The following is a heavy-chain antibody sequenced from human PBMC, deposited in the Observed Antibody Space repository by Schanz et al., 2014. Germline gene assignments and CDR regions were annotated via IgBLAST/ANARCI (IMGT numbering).Heavy chain of an antibody. D-gene: IGHD6-19*01. CDR3: AKDLISGWSGFGY. CDR2: TYSGGST. CDR1: GFTVSSNY. J-gene: IGHJ4*02. Sequence: EVQLVESGGGLVQPGGSLRLSCAASGFTVSSNYMSWVRQAPGKGLEWVSITYSGGSTYYADSVKGRFTISRDNSKNTLYLLMNSLRAEDTAVYYCAKDLISGWSGFGYWGQGTLVTVSS. V-gene: IGHV3-66*01.